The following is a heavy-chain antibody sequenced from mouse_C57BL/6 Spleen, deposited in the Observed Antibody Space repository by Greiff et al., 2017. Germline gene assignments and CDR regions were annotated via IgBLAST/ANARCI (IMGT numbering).Heavy chain of an antibody. Sequence: QVQLKQSGAELVKPGASVKLSCKASGYTFTSYWMHWVKQRPGQGLEWIGMIHPNSGSTNYNEKFKSKATLTVDKSSSTAYMQLSSLTSEDSAVYYCAILTTVVAEGFAYWGQGTLVTVSA. CDR3: AILTTVVAEGFAY. V-gene: IGHV1-64*01. CDR2: IHPNSGST. D-gene: IGHD1-1*01. J-gene: IGHJ3*01. CDR1: GYTFTSYW.